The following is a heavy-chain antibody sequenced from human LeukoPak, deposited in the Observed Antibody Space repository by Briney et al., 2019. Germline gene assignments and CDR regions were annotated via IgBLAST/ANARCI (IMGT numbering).Heavy chain of an antibody. V-gene: IGHV1-69*01. Sequence: SVKVSCKASGGTFSSYAISWVRQAPGQGLEWMGGIIPIFGTANYAQKFQGRVTITADESTSTAYMELSSLRSEDTAVYYCARVPAAWIQLSCFYYWGQGTLVTVSS. D-gene: IGHD5-18*01. J-gene: IGHJ4*02. CDR1: GGTFSSYA. CDR2: IIPIFGTA. CDR3: ARVPAAWIQLSCFYY.